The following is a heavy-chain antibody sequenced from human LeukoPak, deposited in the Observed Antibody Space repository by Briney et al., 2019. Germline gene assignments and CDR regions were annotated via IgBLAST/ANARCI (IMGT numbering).Heavy chain of an antibody. CDR1: GGSVSSGGYS. D-gene: IGHD2-15*01. J-gene: IGHJ3*02. CDR2: IYYSGST. Sequence: SETLSLTCAVSGGSVSSGGYSWNWIRQPPGTGLEWIGYIYYSGSTHYNPSLKSRVTMSLVRSKNQFSLKVSSVTAADTAIYYCARSGPASDDAFDIWGQGTVVTVSS. CDR3: ARSGPASDDAFDI. V-gene: IGHV4-30-2*01.